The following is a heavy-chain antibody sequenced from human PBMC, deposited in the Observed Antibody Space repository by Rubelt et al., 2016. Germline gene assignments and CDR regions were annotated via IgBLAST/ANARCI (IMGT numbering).Heavy chain of an antibody. CDR1: GGSISSSSYY. D-gene: IGHD1-26*01. J-gene: IGHJ4*02. CDR3: AGRQWGGYYFDS. Sequence: QLQLQESGPGLVKPSETLSLTCTVSGGSISSSSYYWGWIRQPPGKGLEWIGSMYYSGGTYYNPSLKSRVTISVDTSENRFSLKLSSVTGADTAMYYCAGRQWGGYYFDSWGQGTLVTVSS. CDR2: MYYSGGT. V-gene: IGHV4-39*01.